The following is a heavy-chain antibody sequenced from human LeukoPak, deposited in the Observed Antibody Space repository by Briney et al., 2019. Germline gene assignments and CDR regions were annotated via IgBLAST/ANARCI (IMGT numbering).Heavy chain of an antibody. V-gene: IGHV4-4*02. D-gene: IGHD4-17*01. Sequence: SETLSLTCAVSGGSISSNNWWSWVRQPPGKGLEWIGEIYPSGRTNYNPSLRSRVTISVDKSKNQFSLRLSSVTAANTAVYYCARYGDYGDAFDIWGQGTMVTVSS. CDR3: ARYGDYGDAFDI. CDR1: GGSISSNNW. J-gene: IGHJ3*02. CDR2: IYPSGRT.